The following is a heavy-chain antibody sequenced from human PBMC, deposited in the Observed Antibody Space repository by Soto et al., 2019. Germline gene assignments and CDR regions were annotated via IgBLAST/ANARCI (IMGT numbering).Heavy chain of an antibody. CDR1: GFTFSSYG. J-gene: IGHJ6*02. Sequence: QVQLVESGGGVVQPGTSLRLSCAASGFTFSSYGMHWVRQAPGKGLEWVAVIWYDGSKKYYADSVKGRFTISRDNSKNTLYLHMNSLRAEDTALYYCARDGVTGYGMDVWGQGTTVTVSS. V-gene: IGHV3-33*01. CDR3: ARDGVTGYGMDV. D-gene: IGHD2-21*02. CDR2: IWYDGSKK.